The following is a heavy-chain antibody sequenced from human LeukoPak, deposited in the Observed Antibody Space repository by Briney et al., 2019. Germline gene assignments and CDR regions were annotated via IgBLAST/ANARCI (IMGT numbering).Heavy chain of an antibody. J-gene: IGHJ4*02. V-gene: IGHV4-39*01. D-gene: IGHD3-3*01. CDR3: ARHDFWSGSYGENQFDY. CDR2: SYSRETT. CDR1: GASISTTSFS. Sequence: SVTLSLTCAVSGASISTTSFSWGWIRQPPGKGLEWIGSSYSRETTYFNPSLKSRLTIPVDTSKNQFSLRMNSVTAADTAVYCCARHDFWSGSYGENQFDYWGQGTLVTV.